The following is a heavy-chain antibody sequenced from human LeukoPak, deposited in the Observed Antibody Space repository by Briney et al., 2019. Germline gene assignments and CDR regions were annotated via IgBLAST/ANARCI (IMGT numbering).Heavy chain of an antibody. V-gene: IGHV4-34*01. Sequence: PSETLPLTCAVYGGSFSGYYWSWIRQPPGKGLEWIGEINHSGSTNYNPSLKSRVTISVDTSKNQFSLKLSSVTAADTAVYYCARGEGYDSSGYYYPGTVYFDYWGQGTLVTVSS. CDR1: GGSFSGYY. J-gene: IGHJ4*02. D-gene: IGHD3-22*01. CDR3: ARGEGYDSSGYYYPGTVYFDY. CDR2: INHSGST.